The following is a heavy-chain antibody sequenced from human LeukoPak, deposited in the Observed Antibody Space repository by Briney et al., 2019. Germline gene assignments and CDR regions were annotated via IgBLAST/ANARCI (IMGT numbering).Heavy chain of an antibody. CDR1: GFTFSSYA. V-gene: IGHV3-23*01. CDR2: LTDSGGTT. J-gene: IGHJ6*02. D-gene: IGHD3-10*01. CDR3: ASPVLARGAPLDV. Sequence: GGSLRLSCVASGFTFSSYAMGWVRQAPGKRPEWVSSLTDSGGTTYYVDSVKGRFTISRDNSKNTLYLHMNSLRAEDTAMYYCASPVLARGAPLDVWGQGTTVTVSS.